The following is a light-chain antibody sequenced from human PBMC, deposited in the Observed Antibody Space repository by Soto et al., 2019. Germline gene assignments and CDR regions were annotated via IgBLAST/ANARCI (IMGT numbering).Light chain of an antibody. Sequence: DIQMTQSPSPLSASVGDRVTITCRASQSVSSYLNWYQQKPGKAPNLLIYGASSLQSGVPPRFSGSGSGTDFTLTISSLQPEDFATYYCQQSFSTPRTFGQGTKVDIK. J-gene: IGKJ1*01. CDR1: QSVSSY. CDR2: GAS. CDR3: QQSFSTPRT. V-gene: IGKV1-39*01.